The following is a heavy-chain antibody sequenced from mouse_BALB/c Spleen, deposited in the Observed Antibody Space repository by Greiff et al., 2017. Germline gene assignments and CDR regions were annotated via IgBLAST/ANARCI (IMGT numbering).Heavy chain of an antibody. CDR3: AREGDGNYDFDY. D-gene: IGHD2-1*01. Sequence: EVNVVESGGGLVQPGGSRKLSCAASGFTFSSFGMHWVRQAPEKGLEWVAYISSGSSTIYYADTVKGRFTISRDNPKNTLFLQMTSLRSEDTAMYYCAREGDGNYDFDYWGQGTTLTVSS. V-gene: IGHV5-17*02. CDR2: ISSGSSTI. CDR1: GFTFSSFG. J-gene: IGHJ2*01.